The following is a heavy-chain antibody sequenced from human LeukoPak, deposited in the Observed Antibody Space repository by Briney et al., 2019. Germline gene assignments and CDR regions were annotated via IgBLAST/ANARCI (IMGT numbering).Heavy chain of an antibody. J-gene: IGHJ5*02. V-gene: IGHV1-2*02. CDR3: ATDQYTSSSGRFDP. D-gene: IGHD6-6*01. Sequence: ASAKVSCKASGYTFTTKYMHWVRQAPGQGLEWMGWMNPNSGDTKYAQKFQGRVTMTRDTSITTAYMELSRLRSDDTAVYYCATDQYTSSSGRFDPWGQGSLVTVSS. CDR2: MNPNSGDT. CDR1: GYTFTTKY.